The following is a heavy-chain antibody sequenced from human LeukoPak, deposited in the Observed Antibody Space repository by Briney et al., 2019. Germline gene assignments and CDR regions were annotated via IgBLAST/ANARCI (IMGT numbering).Heavy chain of an antibody. CDR2: INPSGGST. CDR3: ASPSDGTSTLTTVTTLFY. Sequence: GASVKVSCKASGYTFTSYYMHWVRQAPGQGLEWMGIINPSGGSTSYAQKFQGRVTMTRDTSTSTVYMELSSLRSEDTAVYYCASPSDGTSTLTTVTTLFYWGQGTLVTVSS. D-gene: IGHD4-11*01. J-gene: IGHJ4*02. V-gene: IGHV1-46*03. CDR1: GYTFTSYY.